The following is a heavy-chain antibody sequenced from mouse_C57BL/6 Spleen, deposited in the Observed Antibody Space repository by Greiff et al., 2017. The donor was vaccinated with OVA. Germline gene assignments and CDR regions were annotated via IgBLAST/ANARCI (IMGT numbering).Heavy chain of an antibody. V-gene: IGHV1-50*01. Sequence: VKLQQPGAELVKPGASVKLSCKASGYTFTSYWMQWVKQRPGQGLEWIGEIDPSDSYTNYNQKFKGKATLTVDTSSSTAYMQLSSLTSEDSAVYYCARRGYYYYAMDYWGQGTSVTVSS. D-gene: IGHD2-3*01. CDR1: GYTFTSYW. J-gene: IGHJ4*01. CDR2: IDPSDSYT. CDR3: ARRGYYYYAMDY.